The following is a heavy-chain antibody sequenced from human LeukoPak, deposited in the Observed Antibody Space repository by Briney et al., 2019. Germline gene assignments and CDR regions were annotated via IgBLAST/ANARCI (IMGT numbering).Heavy chain of an antibody. J-gene: IGHJ4*02. CDR3: AKVHYTASFPGSFPGRNYFDS. V-gene: IGHV3-23*01. Sequence: GGSLRLSCTVSGFAFSGYAMSWVRQAPGKGPEWVSSIGARGDVTYSADSVKGRFTISRDNSTRTLFLQVNSLRAEDRAVYYCAKVHYTASFPGSFPGRNYFDSWGQGSLVTVSS. CDR1: GFAFSGYA. D-gene: IGHD1-26*01. CDR2: IGARGDVT.